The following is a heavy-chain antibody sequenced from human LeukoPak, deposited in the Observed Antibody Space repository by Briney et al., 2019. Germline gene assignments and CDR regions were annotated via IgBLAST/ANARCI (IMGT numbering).Heavy chain of an antibody. Sequence: PGRSLRLSCAASGFTFSSYAMSWVRQAPGKGLEWVSSISSSSSYIYYADSVKGRFTISRDNAKNSLYLQMNSLRAEDTAVYYCARDGTVTTSEVNYYYMDVWGKGTTVTVSS. CDR2: ISSSSSYI. CDR3: ARDGTVTTSEVNYYYMDV. CDR1: GFTFSSYA. V-gene: IGHV3-21*01. D-gene: IGHD4-11*01. J-gene: IGHJ6*03.